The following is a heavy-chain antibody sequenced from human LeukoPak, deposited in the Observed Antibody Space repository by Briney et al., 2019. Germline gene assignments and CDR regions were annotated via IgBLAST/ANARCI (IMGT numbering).Heavy chain of an antibody. D-gene: IGHD6-19*01. CDR1: GYTFTTYG. Sequence: ASAKVSCTASGYTFTTYGISWVRQAPGQGLEWMGWISGYNDNTKYSQKLQGRVTMTKDTSTSTAYMELRSLRSDDTAVYYCARGLAVAGIYAYWGQGTLVTVSA. CDR2: ISGYNDNT. CDR3: ARGLAVAGIYAY. V-gene: IGHV1-18*01. J-gene: IGHJ4*02.